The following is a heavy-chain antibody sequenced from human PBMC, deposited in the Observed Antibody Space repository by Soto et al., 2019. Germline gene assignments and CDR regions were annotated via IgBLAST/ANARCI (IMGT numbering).Heavy chain of an antibody. D-gene: IGHD3-3*01. CDR1: GGTFGNSA. CDR3: ARDGDPESAFWSGPLGGGRFDP. Sequence: QVQLVQSGAEVKKPGSSVNVSCKTSGGTFGNSAVAWVRQAPGQGLEWMGGIVPMFGTANYAQKFQGRITITADVSTSTAYMELRSLRSDDTAVYYCARDGDPESAFWSGPLGGGRFDPWGQGTLVTVSS. CDR2: IVPMFGTA. J-gene: IGHJ5*02. V-gene: IGHV1-69*12.